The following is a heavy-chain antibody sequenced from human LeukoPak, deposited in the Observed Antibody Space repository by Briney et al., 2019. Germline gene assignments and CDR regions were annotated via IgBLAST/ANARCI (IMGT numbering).Heavy chain of an antibody. J-gene: IGHJ5*02. CDR1: GFTFSNYW. CDR3: ARDLAYSSSVFGWFDP. Sequence: GGSLRLSCAASGFTFSNYWMSWVRQAPGKGLEWVANIKQDGSEKYYVDSVKGRFTISRDNAKNSLYLQMNSLRAEDTAVYYCARDLAYSSSVFGWFDPWGQGTLVTVSS. D-gene: IGHD6-6*01. CDR2: IKQDGSEK. V-gene: IGHV3-7*01.